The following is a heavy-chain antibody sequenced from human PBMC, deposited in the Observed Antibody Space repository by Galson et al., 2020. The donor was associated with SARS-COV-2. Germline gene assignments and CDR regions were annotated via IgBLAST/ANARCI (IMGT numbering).Heavy chain of an antibody. J-gene: IGHJ6*02. CDR3: AKDGYYDSSGYAVYYGMDV. CDR2: ISGSGGST. Sequence: GESLKISCAASGFTFSSYAMSWVRQAPGKGLEWVSAISGSGGSTYYADSVKGRFTISRDNSKNTLYLQMISLRAEDTAVYYCAKDGYYDSSGYAVYYGMDVWGQGTTVTVSS. CDR1: GFTFSSYA. D-gene: IGHD3-22*01. V-gene: IGHV3-23*01.